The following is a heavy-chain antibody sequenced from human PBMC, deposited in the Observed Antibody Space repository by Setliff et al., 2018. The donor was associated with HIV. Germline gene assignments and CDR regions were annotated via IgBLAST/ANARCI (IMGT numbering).Heavy chain of an antibody. V-gene: IGHV1-69*13. CDR1: GGTFVNSA. CDR2: IIPIFNTG. J-gene: IGHJ3*02. D-gene: IGHD7-27*01. Sequence: SVKVSCKASGGTFVNSAFTWVRQAPGQGLEWMGSIIPIFNTGNYAQKFQNRVTITADESTSTAYMELSSLRSEDTAAYYCARAPPSNWALIDAFDIWGQGTMVTVSS. CDR3: ARAPPSNWALIDAFDI.